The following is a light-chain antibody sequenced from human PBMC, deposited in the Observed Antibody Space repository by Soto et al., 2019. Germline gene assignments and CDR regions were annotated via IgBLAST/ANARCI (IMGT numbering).Light chain of an antibody. V-gene: IGKV1-27*01. Sequence: DIQMTQSPSSLSASVGDRVTITCRASQGINNYLAWYQQKPGKVPKLLIYGASTLQSGAPSRFSGSGSATDFTLTISSLQPEDVATYYCEKHNSAPPTFGPGTRLEIK. CDR1: QGINNY. CDR3: EKHNSAPPT. CDR2: GAS. J-gene: IGKJ5*01.